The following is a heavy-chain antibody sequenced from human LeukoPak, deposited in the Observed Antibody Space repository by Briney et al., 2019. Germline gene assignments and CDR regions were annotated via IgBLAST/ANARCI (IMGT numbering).Heavy chain of an antibody. CDR3: ARGRKYYDSSGYSLGY. CDR1: GYTFTGYY. V-gene: IGHV1-8*02. J-gene: IGHJ4*02. Sequence: ASVKVSCKASGYTFTGYYMHWVRQAPGQGLEWMGWMNPNSGNTGYAQKFQGRVTMTRNTSISTAYMELSSLRSEDTAVYYCARGRKYYDSSGYSLGYWGQGTLVIVSS. D-gene: IGHD3-22*01. CDR2: MNPNSGNT.